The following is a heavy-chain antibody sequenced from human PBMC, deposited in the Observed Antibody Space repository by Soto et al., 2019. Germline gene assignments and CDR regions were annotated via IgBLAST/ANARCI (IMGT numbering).Heavy chain of an antibody. D-gene: IGHD1-26*01. CDR1: GFTFSSYA. V-gene: IGHV3-23*01. CDR3: AKDRQSGSLGRDAFDI. Sequence: EVQLLESGGGLVQPGGSLRLSCAASGFTFSSYAMSWVRQAPGKGLEWVSAISGSGGSTYYVDSVKGRFTISRDNSKNTLYLQMNSLRAEDTAVYYCAKDRQSGSLGRDAFDIWGQGTMVTVSS. CDR2: ISGSGGST. J-gene: IGHJ3*02.